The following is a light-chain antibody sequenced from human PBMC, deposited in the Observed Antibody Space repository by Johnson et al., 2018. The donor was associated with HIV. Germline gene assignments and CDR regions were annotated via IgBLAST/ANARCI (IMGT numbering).Light chain of an antibody. CDR3: GTWDNSLNTGAV. V-gene: IGLV1-51*02. CDR2: ENN. J-gene: IGLJ1*01. Sequence: QSVLSQPPSVSAAPGQKVTLSCSGSSSNIGNNYVSWYQQLPGTAPKLLIYENNKRPSGIPDRFSGSKSGTSATLGITGLQTGDEADYYCGTWDNSLNTGAVFGPGTKVTVL. CDR1: SSNIGNNY.